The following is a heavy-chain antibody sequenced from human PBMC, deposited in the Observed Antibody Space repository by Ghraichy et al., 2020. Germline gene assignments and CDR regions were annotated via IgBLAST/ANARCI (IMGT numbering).Heavy chain of an antibody. D-gene: IGHD3-10*01. CDR2: IIPIFGTA. V-gene: IGHV1-69*13. CDR1: GGTFSSYA. Sequence: SVKVSCKASGGTFSSYAISWVRQAPGQGLEWMGGIIPIFGTANYAQKFQGRVTITADESTSTAYMELSSLRSEDTAVYYCASAGSPYDAFDIWGQGTMVTVSS. J-gene: IGHJ3*02. CDR3: ASAGSPYDAFDI.